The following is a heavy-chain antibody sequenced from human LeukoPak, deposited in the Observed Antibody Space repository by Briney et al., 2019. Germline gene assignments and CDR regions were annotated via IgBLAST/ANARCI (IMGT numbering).Heavy chain of an antibody. Sequence: GGSLRLSCAASGFTFSNAWMSWVRQAPGKGPEWVGRIKSKTDGGTTDYAAPVKGRFTISRDDSKNTLYLQMNSLKTEDTAVYYCTTPYSSGWYFAFDIWGQGTMVTVSS. V-gene: IGHV3-15*01. D-gene: IGHD6-19*01. J-gene: IGHJ3*02. CDR1: GFTFSNAW. CDR2: IKSKTDGGTT. CDR3: TTPYSSGWYFAFDI.